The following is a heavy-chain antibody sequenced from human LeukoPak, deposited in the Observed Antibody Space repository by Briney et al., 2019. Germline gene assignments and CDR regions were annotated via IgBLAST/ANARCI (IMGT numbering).Heavy chain of an antibody. J-gene: IGHJ4*02. Sequence: PGGSLRLSCAASGFTFSSYAMHWVRQAPGKGLEWVAVISYDGSNKYYADSVKGRFTISRDNSKTTLYLQMNSLRAEDTAVYYCAREYFLGYSYGYVDYWGQGTLVTVSS. CDR3: AREYFLGYSYGYVDY. CDR2: ISYDGSNK. D-gene: IGHD5-18*01. CDR1: GFTFSSYA. V-gene: IGHV3-30*04.